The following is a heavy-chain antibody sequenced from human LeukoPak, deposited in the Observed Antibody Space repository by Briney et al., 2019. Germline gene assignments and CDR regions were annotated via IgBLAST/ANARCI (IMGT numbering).Heavy chain of an antibody. V-gene: IGHV3-7*03. Sequence: PGGSLRPSCAASGFDFSNYWMYWVRQAPGKGLEWVANIKQDGSEKYYVDSVRGRFTISRDNAKNSLSLQMNSLRAEDTAVYYCASNHGGWGQGTLVTVSS. CDR3: ASNHGG. J-gene: IGHJ4*02. D-gene: IGHD1-14*01. CDR2: IKQDGSEK. CDR1: GFDFSNYW.